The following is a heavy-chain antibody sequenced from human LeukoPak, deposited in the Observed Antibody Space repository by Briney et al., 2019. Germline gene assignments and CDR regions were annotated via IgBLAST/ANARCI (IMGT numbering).Heavy chain of an antibody. Sequence: SVKVSCKASGGTFSSYAISWVRQAPGQGLEWMGGIIPIFGTANYAQKFQGRVTITADESTSTAYMEPSSLRSEDTAVYYCASHPLPPYYYDSSGSHFDYWGQGTLVTVSS. CDR1: GGTFSSYA. V-gene: IGHV1-69*13. CDR3: ASHPLPPYYYDSSGSHFDY. J-gene: IGHJ4*02. D-gene: IGHD3-22*01. CDR2: IIPIFGTA.